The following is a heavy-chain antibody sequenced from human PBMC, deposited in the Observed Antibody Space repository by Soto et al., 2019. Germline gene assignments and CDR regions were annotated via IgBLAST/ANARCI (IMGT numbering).Heavy chain of an antibody. J-gene: IGHJ3*02. CDR3: ARELLFYDSDGFSWDDAFDI. CDR2: VYQSGST. V-gene: IGHV4-30-2*01. CDR1: GGSLSSSAYS. D-gene: IGHD3-22*01. Sequence: SETLSLTCAVSGGSLSSSAYSWSWIRQPPWKGLEWIGFVYQSGSTYYNPSLKSRVTMSLDRPKNQFSLKLSSVTAADTAVYYCARELLFYDSDGFSWDDAFDIWGQGTMVT.